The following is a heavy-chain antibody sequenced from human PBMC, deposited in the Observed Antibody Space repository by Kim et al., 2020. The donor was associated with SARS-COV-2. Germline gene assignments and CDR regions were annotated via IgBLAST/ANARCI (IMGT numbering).Heavy chain of an antibody. CDR3: ARFSTWIFRY. D-gene: IGHD5-12*01. Sequence: SETLSLTCAVYGGSFSGYYWSWIRQPPGKGLEWIGEINHSGSTNYNPSLKSRVTISVDTSKNQFSLKLSSVTAADTAVYYCARFSTWIFRYWGQGTLVTVSS. J-gene: IGHJ4*02. CDR1: GGSFSGYY. V-gene: IGHV4-34*01. CDR2: INHSGST.